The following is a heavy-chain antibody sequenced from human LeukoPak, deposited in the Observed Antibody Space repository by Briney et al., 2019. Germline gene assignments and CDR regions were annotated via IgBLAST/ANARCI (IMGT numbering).Heavy chain of an antibody. J-gene: IGHJ4*02. CDR2: IKQDGSEK. CDR3: ARIYGSGSYYPFDY. V-gene: IGHV3-7*01. D-gene: IGHD3-10*01. CDR1: GFTFSSYW. Sequence: GGSLRLSCAASGFTFSSYWMSWVRQAPGKGLEWVANIKQDGSEKYYVDSVKGRFTISRDNAKNSLYLQMNSLRAEDTAVYYCARIYGSGSYYPFDYWGQGTLVTVSS.